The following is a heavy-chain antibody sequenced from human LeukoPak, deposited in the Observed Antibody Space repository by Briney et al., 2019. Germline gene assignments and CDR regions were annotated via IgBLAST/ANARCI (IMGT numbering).Heavy chain of an antibody. D-gene: IGHD3-10*01. J-gene: IGHJ4*02. V-gene: IGHV3-48*01. Sequence: GGSLRLSCAASGFTFSSYSMNWVRQAPGKGLEWVSYISSSSSTIYYADSVKGRFTISRDNSKNTLYLQMNSLRAEDTAVYYCAKRGPGSPQSGKYYFDYWGQGTLVTVSS. CDR1: GFTFSSYS. CDR3: AKRGPGSPQSGKYYFDY. CDR2: ISSSSSTI.